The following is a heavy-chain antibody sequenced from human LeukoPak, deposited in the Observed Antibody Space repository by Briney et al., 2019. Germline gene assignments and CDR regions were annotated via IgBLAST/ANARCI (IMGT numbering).Heavy chain of an antibody. D-gene: IGHD6-19*01. CDR1: GFTFSSYA. Sequence: SGGSLRLSCAASGFTFSSYAMSWVRQAPGKGLEWVSAISGGGGSTHYADSVKGRFTISRDNSQNTLSLLMNSLRAEDTAVYYCAKEVPVARTIYFDYWGQGTLVTVSS. V-gene: IGHV3-23*01. J-gene: IGHJ4*02. CDR3: AKEVPVARTIYFDY. CDR2: ISGGGGST.